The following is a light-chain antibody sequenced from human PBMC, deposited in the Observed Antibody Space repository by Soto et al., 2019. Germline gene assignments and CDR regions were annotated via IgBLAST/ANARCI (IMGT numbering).Light chain of an antibody. J-gene: IGLJ2*01. CDR2: DVT. Sequence: QSVLTQPPFASGSPGQSVTISCTGTSSDVGAYNYVSWYQQHPGKAPKLMIYDVTTRPSGVPDRFSGSKSGNTASLTVSGLQAEDEADYFCSSYTGSDNLVFGGGTKLTVL. CDR1: SSDVGAYNY. V-gene: IGLV2-8*01. CDR3: SSYTGSDNLV.